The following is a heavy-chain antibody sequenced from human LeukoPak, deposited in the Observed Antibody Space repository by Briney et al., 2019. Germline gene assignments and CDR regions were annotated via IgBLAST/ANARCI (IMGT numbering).Heavy chain of an antibody. CDR3: ARVDTVNYYYYMDV. J-gene: IGHJ6*03. D-gene: IGHD4-17*01. CDR1: GYPFTSYG. Sequence: GASVKVSCKASGYPFTSYGISWVRQAPGQGLEWMGWISAYNDNTKYAPNLQGRLTMTTDTSTSTAYMELRSLRSDDRAVYYCARVDTVNYYYYMDVWGKGTPVTVSS. CDR2: ISAYNDNT. V-gene: IGHV1-18*01.